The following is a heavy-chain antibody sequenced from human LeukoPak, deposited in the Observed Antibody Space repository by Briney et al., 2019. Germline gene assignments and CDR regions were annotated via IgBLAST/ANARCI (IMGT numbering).Heavy chain of an antibody. V-gene: IGHV3-30-3*01. D-gene: IGHD3-10*01. Sequence: GGSLRLSCAASGFTFSSYPMHWVRQAPGKGLEWVGVISYDGSNKYYADSVKGRFTISRDNSKNTLYLHVNSLRAEDTAVYYCARDGGGYYASGTHYYFDCWGQGTLVTVSS. CDR2: ISYDGSNK. CDR1: GFTFSSYP. CDR3: ARDGGGYYASGTHYYFDC. J-gene: IGHJ4*02.